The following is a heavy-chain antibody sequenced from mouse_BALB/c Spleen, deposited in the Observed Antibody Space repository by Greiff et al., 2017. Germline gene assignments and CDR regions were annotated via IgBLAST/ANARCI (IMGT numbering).Heavy chain of an antibody. CDR2: IYPGDGDT. V-gene: IGHV1-87*01. Sequence: QVQLQQSGAELARPGASVKLSCKASGYTFTSYWMQWVKQRPGQGLEWIGAIYPGDGDTRYTQKFKGKATLTADKSSSTAYMQLSSLASEDSAVYYCARTKLGYDAGDYYAMDYWGQGTSVTVAS. J-gene: IGHJ4*01. D-gene: IGHD2-2*01. CDR3: ARTKLGYDAGDYYAMDY. CDR1: GYTFTSYW.